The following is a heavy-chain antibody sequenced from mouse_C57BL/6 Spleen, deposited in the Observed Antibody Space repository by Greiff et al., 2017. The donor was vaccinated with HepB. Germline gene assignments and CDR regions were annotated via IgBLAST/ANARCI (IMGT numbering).Heavy chain of an antibody. D-gene: IGHD2-4*01. CDR3: ERKEGYDYDGTWFAY. Sequence: EVQVVESGGGLVKPGGSLKLSCAASGFTFRDYGMHWVRQAPEKGLEWVAYISSGSSTIYYADTVKGRFTISIDHAKNTLLLQMTSLRSEDTAMYYGERKEGYDYDGTWFAYWGQGTLVTVSA. V-gene: IGHV5-17*01. CDR1: GFTFRDYG. J-gene: IGHJ3*01. CDR2: ISSGSSTI.